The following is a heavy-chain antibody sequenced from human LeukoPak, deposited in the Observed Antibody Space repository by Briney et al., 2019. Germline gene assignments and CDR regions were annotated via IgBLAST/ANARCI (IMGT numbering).Heavy chain of an antibody. D-gene: IGHD4-23*01. CDR2: IYYSGST. CDR1: GGSISSYY. V-gene: IGHV4-59*01. Sequence: SETLSLTCTVSGGSISSYYWSWIRQPPGKGLEWIGYIYYSGSTNYNPSLKSRVTISVDTSKNQFSLKLSSVTAADTAVYYCARLSGGTSGRYNWFDPWGQGTLVTVSS. J-gene: IGHJ5*02. CDR3: ARLSGGTSGRYNWFDP.